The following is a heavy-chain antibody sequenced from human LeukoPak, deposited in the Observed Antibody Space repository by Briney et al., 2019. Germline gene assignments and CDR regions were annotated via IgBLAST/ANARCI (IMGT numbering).Heavy chain of an antibody. CDR1: GYTFTSYD. J-gene: IGHJ4*02. V-gene: IGHV1-8*01. CDR2: MNPNSGNT. D-gene: IGHD5-12*01. Sequence: ASVKVSCKASGYTFTSYDINWVRQATGQGLEWMGWMNPNSGNTGYAQKFQGRVTMTRNTSISTAYMELSSLRSEDTAVYYCARVRGDSGYDPIDYWGQGTLVIVSS. CDR3: ARVRGDSGYDPIDY.